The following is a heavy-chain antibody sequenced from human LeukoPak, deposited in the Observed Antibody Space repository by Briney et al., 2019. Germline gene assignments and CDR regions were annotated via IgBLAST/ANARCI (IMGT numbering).Heavy chain of an antibody. V-gene: IGHV3-53*01. Sequence: GGSLRLSCAASGFTVSSNYMSWVRQAPGKGLEWVSVIYSGGSTYYADSVKGRFTISRDNSKNTLYLQMNSLGAEDTAVYYCARESADCSSTSCSYYFDYWGQGTLVTVSS. CDR1: GFTVSSNY. D-gene: IGHD2-2*01. CDR3: ARESADCSSTSCSYYFDY. J-gene: IGHJ4*02. CDR2: IYSGGST.